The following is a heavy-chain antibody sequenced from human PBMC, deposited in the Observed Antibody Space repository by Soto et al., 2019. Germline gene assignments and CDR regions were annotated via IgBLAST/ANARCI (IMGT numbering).Heavy chain of an antibody. CDR1: GFSFSGYG. Sequence: EVQLLDSGGGLVQPGGSLRLSCAASGFSFSGYGMSWVRQAPGKGLEWVSAISGSGATTYYADSVKGRFTISRDNSQNTLYLQMNTLRAEDTALYYCAKAYRGYTGCYFDYWGQGTLVTVSS. J-gene: IGHJ4*02. D-gene: IGHD5-12*01. CDR2: ISGSGATT. CDR3: AKAYRGYTGCYFDY. V-gene: IGHV3-23*01.